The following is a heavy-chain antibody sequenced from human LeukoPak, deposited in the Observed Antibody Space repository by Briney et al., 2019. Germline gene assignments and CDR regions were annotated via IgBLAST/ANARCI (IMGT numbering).Heavy chain of an antibody. J-gene: IGHJ4*02. CDR2: ISGRVGST. V-gene: IGHV3-23*01. Sequence: GGSLRLSCAASGFTFTSYAMNWVRQAPGKGLEWVSAISGRVGSTYFADSVRGRFTISRDNSKNTLYLQMNSLRAEDTAVYYCAKAGSYWDFDYWGQGTLVIVSS. CDR3: AKAGSYWDFDY. D-gene: IGHD1-26*01. CDR1: GFTFTSYA.